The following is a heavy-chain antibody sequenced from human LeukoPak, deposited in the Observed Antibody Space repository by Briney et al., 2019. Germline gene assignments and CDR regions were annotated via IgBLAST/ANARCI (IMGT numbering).Heavy chain of an antibody. CDR1: GFTVSSYY. J-gene: IGHJ4*02. CDR2: IYTGGGR. D-gene: IGHD4/OR15-4a*01. CDR3: ARDTLGEGEDANYAVYYFDY. V-gene: IGHV3-53*01. Sequence: GGSLRLSCAASGFTVSSYYMNWVRQAPGKELEWVSVIYTGGGRYYADSVKGRFTISRDNGKNSLDLQMNSLRADDTAVYYCARDTLGEGEDANYAVYYFDYWGQGTVVTVSS.